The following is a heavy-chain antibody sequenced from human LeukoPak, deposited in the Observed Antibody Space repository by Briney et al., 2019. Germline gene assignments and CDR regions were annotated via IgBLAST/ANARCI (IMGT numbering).Heavy chain of an antibody. D-gene: IGHD3-22*01. V-gene: IGHV4-38-2*02. CDR2: IYHSGST. J-gene: IGHJ2*01. CDR1: GYSISSGYY. CDR3: ARVRSDSSGYYYVTKYWYFDL. Sequence: SETLSLTCTVSGYSISSGYYWGWIRQPPGKGLEWIGSIYHSGSTYYNPSLKSRVTISVDTSKNQFSLKLSSVTAADTAVYYCARVRSDSSGYYYVTKYWYFDLWGRGTLVTVSS.